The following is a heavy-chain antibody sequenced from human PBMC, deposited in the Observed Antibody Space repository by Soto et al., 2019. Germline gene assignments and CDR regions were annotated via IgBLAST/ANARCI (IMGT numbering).Heavy chain of an antibody. CDR1: GFSVSTSY. D-gene: IGHD3-10*01. CDR3: ARGPYYYANVGG. CDR2: IYRGGNT. V-gene: IGHV3-53*01. J-gene: IGHJ4*02. Sequence: PGGSLRLSCVVSGFSVSTSYMSWVRQAPGKGLEWVSLIYRGGNTYYADSVKGRFTISRDNSKNTLYLQMNSLRAEDTAVYYCARGPYYYANVGGWGQGTKVTVSS.